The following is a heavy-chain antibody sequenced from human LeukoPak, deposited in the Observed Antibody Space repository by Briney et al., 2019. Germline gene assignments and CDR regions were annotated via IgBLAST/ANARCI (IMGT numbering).Heavy chain of an antibody. Sequence: GGSLRLSCAASGFTFSSYAMSWVRQAPGKGLEWVSAISGSGGSTYYADSVKGRFTISRGNSKNTLYLQMNSLRAEDTAVYYCAKDSRRLVRGDMDYWGQGTLVTVSS. J-gene: IGHJ4*02. V-gene: IGHV3-23*01. D-gene: IGHD3-10*01. CDR3: AKDSRRLVRGDMDY. CDR1: GFTFSSYA. CDR2: ISGSGGST.